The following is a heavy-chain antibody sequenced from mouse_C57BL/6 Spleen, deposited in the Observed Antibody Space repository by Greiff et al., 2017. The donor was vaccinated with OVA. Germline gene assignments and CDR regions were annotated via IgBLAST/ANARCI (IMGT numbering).Heavy chain of an antibody. CDR1: GYTFTEYT. CDR2: FYPGSGSI. J-gene: IGHJ4*01. D-gene: IGHD1-1*01. V-gene: IGHV1-62-2*01. Sequence: QVQLQQSGAELVKPGASVKLSCKASGYTFTEYTIHWVKQRSGQGLEWIGWFYPGSGSIKYNEKFKDKATLTADKSSSTVYMELSRLTSEDSAVYFCARHEDHYGSSYGYAMDYWGQGTSVTVSS. CDR3: ARHEDHYGSSYGYAMDY.